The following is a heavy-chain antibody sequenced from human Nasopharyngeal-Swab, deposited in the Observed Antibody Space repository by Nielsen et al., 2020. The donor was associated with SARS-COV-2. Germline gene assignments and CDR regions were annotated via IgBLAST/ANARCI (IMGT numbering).Heavy chain of an antibody. CDR3: AREGENDSSGYFSDAFDI. D-gene: IGHD3-22*01. Sequence: GGSLRLSCAASGFTFSSYAMNWVRQAPGKGLEWVSYISSSGSTIYYADSVKGRFTISRDNAKNSLYLQMNSLRAEDTAVYYCAREGENDSSGYFSDAFDIWGQGTMVTVSS. V-gene: IGHV3-48*03. J-gene: IGHJ3*02. CDR2: ISSSGSTI. CDR1: GFTFSSYA.